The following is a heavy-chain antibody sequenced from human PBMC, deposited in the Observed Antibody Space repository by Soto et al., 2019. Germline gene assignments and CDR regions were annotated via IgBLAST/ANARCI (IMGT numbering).Heavy chain of an antibody. CDR2: ISYDGSNK. Sequence: GGSLRLSCAASGFTFSSYGMHWVRQAPGKGLEWVAVISYDGSNKYYADSVKGRFTISRDNSKNTLYLQMNSLRAEDTAVYYCAKDKVAAAGTDYFDYWGQGTLVTVSS. D-gene: IGHD6-13*01. J-gene: IGHJ4*02. CDR3: AKDKVAAAGTDYFDY. V-gene: IGHV3-30*18. CDR1: GFTFSSYG.